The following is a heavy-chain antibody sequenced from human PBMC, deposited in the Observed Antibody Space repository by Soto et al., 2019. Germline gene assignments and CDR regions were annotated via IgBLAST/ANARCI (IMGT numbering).Heavy chain of an antibody. V-gene: IGHV4-59*01. J-gene: IGHJ6*02. CDR3: ARGTRFLEWLPGYYGMDV. CDR2: IYYSEST. CDR1: GGSISSYY. Sequence: SETLSLTCTVSGGSISSYYWSWIRQPPGKGLEWIGYIYYSESTNYNPSLKSRVTISVDTSKNQFSLKLSSVTAADTAVYYCARGTRFLEWLPGYYGMDVWGQGTTVTVSS. D-gene: IGHD3-3*01.